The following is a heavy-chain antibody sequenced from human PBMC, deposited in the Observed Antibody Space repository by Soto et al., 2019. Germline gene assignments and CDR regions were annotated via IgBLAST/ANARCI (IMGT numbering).Heavy chain of an antibody. J-gene: IGHJ6*02. D-gene: IGHD2-2*01. V-gene: IGHV1-69*13. Sequence: GASVKVSCKASGGTFSSYAISWVRQAPGQGLEWMGGIIPIFGTANYAQKFQGRVTITADESTSTAYMELSSLRSEDTAVYYCAVPGGHRRLIDYYYYGMDVWGQGTTVTVSS. CDR3: AVPGGHRRLIDYYYYGMDV. CDR2: IIPIFGTA. CDR1: GGTFSSYA.